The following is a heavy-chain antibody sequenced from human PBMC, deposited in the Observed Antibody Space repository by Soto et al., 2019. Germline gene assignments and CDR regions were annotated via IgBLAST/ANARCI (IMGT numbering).Heavy chain of an antibody. CDR2: ISVSGGST. Sequence: GGSLRLSCAASGFTFSTYDMSWVRQAPGKGLEWVSGISVSGGSTNYADSVKGRFTTSRGNPKNTLYLQMNSLRAEDTAVYHCANVGYWGQGTQVTVSS. CDR1: GFTFSTYD. J-gene: IGHJ4*02. CDR3: ANVGY. V-gene: IGHV3-23*01. D-gene: IGHD4-17*01.